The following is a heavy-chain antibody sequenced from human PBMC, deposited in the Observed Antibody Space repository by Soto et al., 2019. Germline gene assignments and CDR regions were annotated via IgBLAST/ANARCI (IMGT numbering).Heavy chain of an antibody. CDR1: GFTFSSYT. CDR2: ISSSSTNI. CDR3: AELHSSSMHI. V-gene: IGHV3-21*01. D-gene: IGHD6-13*01. Sequence: GGSLRLSCAASGFTFSSYTMDWVRQAPGERLEWLSSISSSSTNIYYADPVKGRFTISRDNAKNSLYLQMNSLRAEDTAVYYCAELHSSSMHIWGQGTMVTVSS. J-gene: IGHJ3*02.